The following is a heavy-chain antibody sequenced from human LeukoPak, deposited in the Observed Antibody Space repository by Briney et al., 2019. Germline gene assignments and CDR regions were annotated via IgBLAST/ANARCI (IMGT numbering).Heavy chain of an antibody. CDR1: GFTFSTYW. CDR3: ARDYDYGDYPGY. J-gene: IGHJ4*02. Sequence: GGSLRLSCTASGFTFSTYWMTWVRQAPGKGLEWVANINQDGSEKNYVDSVKGRFTISRDNAKNSLYLQMNSLRAEDTAVYYCARDYDYGDYPGYWGQGTLVTVSS. V-gene: IGHV3-7*01. D-gene: IGHD4-17*01. CDR2: INQDGSEK.